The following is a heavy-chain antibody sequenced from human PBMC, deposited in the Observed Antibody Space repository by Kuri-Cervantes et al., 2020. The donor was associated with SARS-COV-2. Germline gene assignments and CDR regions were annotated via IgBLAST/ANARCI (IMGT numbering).Heavy chain of an antibody. CDR1: GFNFSRTD. V-gene: IGHV3-30*18. J-gene: IGHJ4*02. CDR2: ISFGGTNK. D-gene: IGHD5-12*01. CDR3: AKDRVRRGYSGYVILDY. Sequence: GESLKISCAASGFNFSRTDMHWVRQAPGKGLEWVAVISFGGTNKYYADSVKGRFTISRDNSKNTLYLQMNSLRAEDTAVYYCAKDRVRRGYSGYVILDYWGQGTLVTVSS.